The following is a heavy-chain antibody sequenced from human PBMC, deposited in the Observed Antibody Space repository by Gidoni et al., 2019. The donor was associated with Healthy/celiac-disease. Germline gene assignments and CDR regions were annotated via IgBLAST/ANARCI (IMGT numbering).Heavy chain of an antibody. CDR3: ARALRGVIMFGDAFDI. D-gene: IGHD3-10*01. V-gene: IGHV4-38-2*02. J-gene: IGHJ3*02. CDR2: IYHSGST. Sequence: DGLEWIGSIYHSGSTYYNPSLKSRVTISVDTSKNQFSLKLSSVTAADTAVYYCARALRGVIMFGDAFDIWGQGTMVTVSS.